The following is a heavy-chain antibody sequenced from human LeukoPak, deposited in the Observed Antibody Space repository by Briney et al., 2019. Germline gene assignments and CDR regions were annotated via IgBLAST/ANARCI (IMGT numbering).Heavy chain of an antibody. V-gene: IGHV4-39*07. Sequence: SETLSLTCTVSGGSISSGSYYWGWIRQPPGKGLEWIGSIYYSGSTYYNPSLKSRVTISVDTSKNQFSLKLSSVTAADTAVYYCARDRMVRGASNWFDPWGQGTLVTVSS. J-gene: IGHJ5*02. D-gene: IGHD3-10*01. CDR3: ARDRMVRGASNWFDP. CDR2: IYYSGST. CDR1: GGSISSGSYY.